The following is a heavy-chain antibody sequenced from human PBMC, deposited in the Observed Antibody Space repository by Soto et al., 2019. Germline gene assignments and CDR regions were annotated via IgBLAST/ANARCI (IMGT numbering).Heavy chain of an antibody. D-gene: IGHD3-3*01. Sequence: PGESLKISCKGSGYRFASYRIAWVRQMPGKGLEWMGIIDPSDSDIRYSPPFQGQVTISADKSISTAYLQWSSLKASDTAIYYCARSFFDTFDYWGQGTQVTVSS. CDR3: ARSFFDTFDY. J-gene: IGHJ4*02. V-gene: IGHV5-51*01. CDR1: GYRFASYR. CDR2: IDPSDSDI.